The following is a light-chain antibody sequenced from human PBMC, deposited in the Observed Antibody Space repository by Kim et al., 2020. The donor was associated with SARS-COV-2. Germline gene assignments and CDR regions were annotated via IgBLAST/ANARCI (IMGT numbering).Light chain of an antibody. Sequence: SASVGDRVTITCPARQGISNYLAWYQQKPGKVPKLLIYAAYTLQSGVPSRFSGTGSGKDFTLTISSLQPEDVATYYCQKYYSDPSFGQGTKVEIK. J-gene: IGKJ1*01. CDR2: AAY. V-gene: IGKV1-27*01. CDR3: QKYYSDPS. CDR1: QGISNY.